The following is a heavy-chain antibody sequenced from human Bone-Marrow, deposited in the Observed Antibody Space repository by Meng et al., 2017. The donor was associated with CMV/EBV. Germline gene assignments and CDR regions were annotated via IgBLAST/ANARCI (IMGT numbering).Heavy chain of an antibody. Sequence: ASVKVSCKASGYTFTGYYMHWVRQAPGQGLEWMGWINPNSGGTNYAQKFQGRVTMTRDTSISTAYMELSRLRSDDTAVDYCARVSTGYTAMVASGFDYWGQGTLVTVSS. J-gene: IGHJ4*02. D-gene: IGHD5-18*01. V-gene: IGHV1-2*02. CDR3: ARVSTGYTAMVASGFDY. CDR1: GYTFTGYY. CDR2: INPNSGGT.